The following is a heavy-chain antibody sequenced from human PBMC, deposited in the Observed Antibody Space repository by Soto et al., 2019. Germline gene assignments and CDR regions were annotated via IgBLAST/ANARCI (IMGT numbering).Heavy chain of an antibody. CDR2: INPSGGST. CDR3: ARGASAVVVAAIGWFDP. V-gene: IGHV1-46*01. Sequence: ASVKVSCKASGYTFTSYYMHWVRQAPGQGLEWMGIINPSGGSTSYAQKFQGRVTMTRDTSTSTVYMELSSLRSEDTAVYYCARGASAVVVAAIGWFDPWGQGTLVTVSS. J-gene: IGHJ5*02. D-gene: IGHD2-15*01. CDR1: GYTFTSYY.